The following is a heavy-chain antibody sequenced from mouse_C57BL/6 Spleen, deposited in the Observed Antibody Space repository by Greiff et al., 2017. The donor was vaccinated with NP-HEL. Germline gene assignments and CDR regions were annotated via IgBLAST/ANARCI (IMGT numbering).Heavy chain of an antibody. V-gene: IGHV1-64*01. CDR2: IHPNSGGT. CDR1: GYTFTSYW. Sequence: QVQLQQPGAELVKPGASVKLSCKASGYTFTSYWMHWVKQRPGQGLEWIGMIHPNSGGTNYNEKFKSKATLTVDKSSSTAYMQLSSLTSEDSAVYYCSYDGYSYYAMDYWGQGTSVTVSS. CDR3: SYDGYSYYAMDY. J-gene: IGHJ4*01. D-gene: IGHD2-3*01.